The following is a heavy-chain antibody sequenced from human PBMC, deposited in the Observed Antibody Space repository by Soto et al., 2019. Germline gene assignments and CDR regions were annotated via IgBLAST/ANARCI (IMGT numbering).Heavy chain of an antibody. CDR1: GGSISSYY. CDR3: ARRYGWAFDI. V-gene: IGHV4-59*08. Sequence: QVKLQESGPGLVKPSETLSLTCTVSGGSISSYYWRWIRQPPGKGLDWIGYIYYSGSTNYNPSLKSRVTISVDTSKNQFSLKLSSVTAADTAVYYCARRYGWAFDIWGQGTMVTVSS. D-gene: IGHD3-16*01. CDR2: IYYSGST. J-gene: IGHJ3*02.